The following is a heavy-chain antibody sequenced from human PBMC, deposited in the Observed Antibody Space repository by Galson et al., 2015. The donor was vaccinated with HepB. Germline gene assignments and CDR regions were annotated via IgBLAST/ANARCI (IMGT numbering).Heavy chain of an antibody. V-gene: IGHV3-30*01. D-gene: IGHD2-2*02. Sequence: DSVKGRLTISRDNSKSTLYLQMNSLRPEDTAVYYCARDRVVVPAAIPISIDFWGQGTLVTVSS. J-gene: IGHJ4*02. CDR3: ARDRVVVPAAIPISIDF.